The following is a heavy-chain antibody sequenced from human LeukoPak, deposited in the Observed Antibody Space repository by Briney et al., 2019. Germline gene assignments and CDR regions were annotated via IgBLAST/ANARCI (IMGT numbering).Heavy chain of an antibody. CDR1: GGSISSYY. CDR2: IYYSGST. Sequence: SETLSLTCTVSGGSISSYYWSWIRQPPGKGLKWIGYIYYSGSTNYNPSLKSRVTISVDTSKNQFSLKLSSVTAADTAVYYCARGRDYYGSGSYPYYYYMDVWGKGTTVTVSS. CDR3: ARGRDYYGSGSYPYYYYMDV. V-gene: IGHV4-59*01. J-gene: IGHJ6*03. D-gene: IGHD3-10*01.